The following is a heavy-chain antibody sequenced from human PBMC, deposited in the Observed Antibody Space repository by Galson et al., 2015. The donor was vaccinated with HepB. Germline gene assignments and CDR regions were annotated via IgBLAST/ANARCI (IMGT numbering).Heavy chain of an antibody. CDR1: GFTFSSYG. CDR3: ARVRGITIFGESDY. CDR2: ISYDGSNK. Sequence: SLRLSCAASGFTFSSYGMHWVRQAPGKGLEWVAVISYDGSNKYYADSVKGRFTISRDNSKNTLYLQMNSLRAEDTAVYYCARVRGITIFGESDYWGQGTLVTVSS. D-gene: IGHD3-3*01. V-gene: IGHV3-30*03. J-gene: IGHJ4*02.